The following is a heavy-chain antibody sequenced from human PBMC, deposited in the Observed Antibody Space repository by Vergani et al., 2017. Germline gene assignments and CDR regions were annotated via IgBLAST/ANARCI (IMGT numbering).Heavy chain of an antibody. D-gene: IGHD3-22*01. CDR3: ARLSYDTTPYLQGGYDC. CDR1: GFDFSSYI. V-gene: IGHV3-23*04. CDR2: LSASGHNT. Sequence: QLVESGGGWVQPGGSLRLSCVVSGFDFSSYIMNWVRQAPGKGLEWVSALSASGHNTYHADSVKGRFTISRDNSKNMLYLQMNSLRAEDTAVYYCARLSYDTTPYLQGGYDCWGQGTLVSVSS. J-gene: IGHJ4*02.